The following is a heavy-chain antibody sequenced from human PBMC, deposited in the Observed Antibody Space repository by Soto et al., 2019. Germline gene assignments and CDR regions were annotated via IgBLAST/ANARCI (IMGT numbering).Heavy chain of an antibody. J-gene: IGHJ4*02. CDR2: INHSGST. D-gene: IGHD4-17*01. V-gene: IGHV4-34*01. CDR1: GGSFSGYY. CDR3: ARTTTVTDY. Sequence: SATLSLTCAVYGGSFSGYYWSWIRQPPGKGLEWIGEINHSGSTNYNPSFNSRVTISVDTSKNQFSLKLSSVSAADTAAYYCARTTTVTDYWGQGT.